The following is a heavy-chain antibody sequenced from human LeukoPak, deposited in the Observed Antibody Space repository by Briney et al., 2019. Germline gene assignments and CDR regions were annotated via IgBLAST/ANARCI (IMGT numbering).Heavy chain of an antibody. CDR2: IKSKTDGGTT. CDR1: GFTFSNAW. V-gene: IGHV3-15*01. Sequence: GGSLRLSCAASGFTFSNAWMSWVRQAPGKGLEWVGRIKSKTDGGTTDYAAPVKGRFTISRDDSKNTLYLQMNSLKTEDTAVYYCTTLSPMVRDYYFDYWGQGTLVTVSS. J-gene: IGHJ4*02. CDR3: TTLSPMVRDYYFDY. D-gene: IGHD3-10*01.